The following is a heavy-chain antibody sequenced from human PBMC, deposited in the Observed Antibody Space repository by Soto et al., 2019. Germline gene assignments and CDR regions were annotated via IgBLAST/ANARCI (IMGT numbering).Heavy chain of an antibody. D-gene: IGHD2-21*01. Sequence: QVQLQESGPGLVKPSETLSLTCTVSGASISSDSWNWIRRSPGKGLEWIGYIRHSGDTNYSPSLRSRVTISKDTPTNQFSLKLTAVTAADTAVYYCAREQGLGVISPYFDYWGQGILVTVSP. CDR1: GASISSDS. J-gene: IGHJ4*02. V-gene: IGHV4-59*01. CDR3: AREQGLGVISPYFDY. CDR2: IRHSGDT.